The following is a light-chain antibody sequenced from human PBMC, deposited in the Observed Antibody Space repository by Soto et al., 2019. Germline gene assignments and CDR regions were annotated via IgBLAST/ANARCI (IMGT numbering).Light chain of an antibody. CDR2: DAY. CDR1: QSVSSY. J-gene: IGKJ1*01. Sequence: EIVMTQSPATLSVSPGERATLSCRASQSVSSYLARYQQKPGQAHRLLIYDAYNRATGIQARFSGSGSGTDFTLTIRSLEPEDFAVYYCKQRSNWLWTFGQGTKVDNK. V-gene: IGKV3-11*01. CDR3: KQRSNWLWT.